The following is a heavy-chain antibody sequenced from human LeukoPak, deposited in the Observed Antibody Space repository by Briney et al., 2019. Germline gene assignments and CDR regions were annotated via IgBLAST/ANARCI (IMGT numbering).Heavy chain of an antibody. CDR1: GVSFSGYY. CDR2: INHSGST. V-gene: IGHV4-34*01. Sequence: PSETLSLTCAVYGVSFSGYYWSWIRQPPGKGLEWIGEINHSGSTNYNPSLKSRVTISVDTSKNQFSLKLSSVTAADTAVYYCARGNGNYDFWSGYFGRDYYFDYWGQGTLVTVSS. D-gene: IGHD3-3*01. J-gene: IGHJ4*02. CDR3: ARGNGNYDFWSGYFGRDYYFDY.